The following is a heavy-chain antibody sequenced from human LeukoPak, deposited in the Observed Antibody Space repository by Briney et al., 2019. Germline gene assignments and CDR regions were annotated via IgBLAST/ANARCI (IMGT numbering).Heavy chain of an antibody. D-gene: IGHD1-14*01. CDR2: SNPNSGGT. CDR3: ARVARTGLAYYYGMDV. Sequence: GASVKVSCKASGYTXTGYYMHWVRQAPGQGLEWMGWSNPNSGGTNYAQKFQGRVTMTRDTSISTAYMELSRLRSDDTAVYYCARVARTGLAYYYGMDVWGQGTTVTVSS. CDR1: GYTXTGYY. V-gene: IGHV1-2*02. J-gene: IGHJ6*02.